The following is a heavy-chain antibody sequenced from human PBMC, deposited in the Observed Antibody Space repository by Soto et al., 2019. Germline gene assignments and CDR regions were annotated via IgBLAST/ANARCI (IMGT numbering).Heavy chain of an antibody. J-gene: IGHJ6*01. D-gene: IGHD5-12*01. CDR1: GGTFSSYT. Sequence: QVQLVQSGAEVKKPGSSVKVSCKASGGTFSSYTISWVRQAPGQGLEWMGRIIPILGIANYAQKFQGRVTITADKSTSTAYMELSSLRSEDTAVYYCARDLIAADSGCGMDVWGQGTTVTVSS. V-gene: IGHV1-69*08. CDR2: IIPILGIA. CDR3: ARDLIAADSGCGMDV.